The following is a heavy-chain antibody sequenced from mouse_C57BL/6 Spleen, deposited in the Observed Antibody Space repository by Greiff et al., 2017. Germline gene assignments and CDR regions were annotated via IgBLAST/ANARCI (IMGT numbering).Heavy chain of an antibody. Sequence: QVQLQQSGAELVRPGASVKLSCKASGYTFTDYYINWVKQRPGQGLEWIARIYPGSGNTYYNEKFKGKATLTAEKSSSTAYMQLSSLTSKDSAVYFCVYGNYGYFDVWGTGTTVTVSS. V-gene: IGHV1-76*01. CDR1: GYTFTDYY. CDR3: VYGNYGYFDV. J-gene: IGHJ1*03. CDR2: IYPGSGNT. D-gene: IGHD2-1*01.